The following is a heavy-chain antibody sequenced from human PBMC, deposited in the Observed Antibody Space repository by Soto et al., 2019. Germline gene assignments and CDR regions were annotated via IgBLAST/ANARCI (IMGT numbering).Heavy chain of an antibody. CDR1: GYTFTSYD. D-gene: IGHD6-19*01. J-gene: IGHJ5*02. V-gene: IGHV1-8*01. CDR3: ARVGIAVAGTYDNWFDP. Sequence: ASVKVSCKASGYTFTSYDINWVRQATGQGLEWMGWMNPNSGNTGYAQKFQGRVTMTRNTSISAAYMELSSLRSEDTAVYYCARVGIAVAGTYDNWFDPWGQGTLVTVSS. CDR2: MNPNSGNT.